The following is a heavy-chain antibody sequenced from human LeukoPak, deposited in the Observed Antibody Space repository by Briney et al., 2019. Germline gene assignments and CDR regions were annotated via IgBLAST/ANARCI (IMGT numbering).Heavy chain of an antibody. CDR3: ARGSEIEYYYDSSGSDY. CDR1: GYTFTSYD. V-gene: IGHV1-8*01. J-gene: IGHJ4*02. CDR2: MNPNSGNT. Sequence: ASVKVSCKASGYTFTSYDINWVRQATGQGLEWMGWMNPNSGNTGYAQKFQGRVTMTRNTSISTAYMELSSLRSEDTAAYYCARGSEIEYYYDSSGSDYWGQGTLVTVSS. D-gene: IGHD3-22*01.